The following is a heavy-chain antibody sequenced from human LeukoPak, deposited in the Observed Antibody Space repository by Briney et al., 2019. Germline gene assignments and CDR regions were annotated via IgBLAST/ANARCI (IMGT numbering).Heavy chain of an antibody. D-gene: IGHD1-26*01. CDR3: ARHPRQRVGATQDAFDI. CDR2: IYPGDSDT. J-gene: IGHJ3*02. CDR1: GYSFTNYW. V-gene: IGHV5-51*01. Sequence: GESLKISCKGSGYSFTNYWIGWVRQMPGKGLEWMGIIYPGDSDTRYSPSFQGQVTISADKSISTAYLQWSSLKASDTAMYYCARHPRQRVGATQDAFDIWGQGTMVTVSS.